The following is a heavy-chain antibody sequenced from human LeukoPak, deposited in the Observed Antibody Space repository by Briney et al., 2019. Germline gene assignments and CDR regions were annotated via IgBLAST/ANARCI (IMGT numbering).Heavy chain of an antibody. CDR3: ARHVGSSTSPVDY. CDR2: IYYSGST. V-gene: IGHV4-39*01. J-gene: IGHJ4*02. Sequence: SETLSLTCTVSGGSISSSSYYWGWIRQPPGTGLEWIGSIYYSGSTYYNPSLKSRVTISVDTSKNQFSLKLSSVTAADTAVYYCARHVGSSTSPVDYWGQGTLVTVSS. CDR1: GGSISSSSYY. D-gene: IGHD2-2*01.